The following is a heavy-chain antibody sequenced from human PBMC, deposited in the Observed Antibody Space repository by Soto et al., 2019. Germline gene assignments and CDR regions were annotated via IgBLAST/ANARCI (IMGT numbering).Heavy chain of an antibody. Sequence: GESLKISCKGSGYSFTNYWINWVRQMPGKGLEWMATIDPSDSYTNYSPSFQGHVTISADRSNSTAYLQWRSLKASDTAMYFCARHFDSSGYYPDYWGQGTQVTVSS. D-gene: IGHD3-22*01. J-gene: IGHJ4*02. CDR1: GYSFTNYW. CDR3: ARHFDSSGYYPDY. CDR2: IDPSDSYT. V-gene: IGHV5-10-1*01.